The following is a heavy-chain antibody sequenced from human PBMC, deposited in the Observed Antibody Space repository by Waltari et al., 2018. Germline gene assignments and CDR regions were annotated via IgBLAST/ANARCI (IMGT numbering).Heavy chain of an antibody. J-gene: IGHJ4*02. CDR2: IYYSGTT. Sequence: QVQLQESGPGLVKPSETLSLTCNVSGGSMSNYYCSWIRQPPGKGLEWIGYIYYSGTTNYNPSLKSRVTMSVDTSKNQFSLKLTSVTAADTAVYYCARGSGRQLTYWGQGTLVTVSS. D-gene: IGHD6-13*01. V-gene: IGHV4-59*01. CDR3: ARGSGRQLTY. CDR1: GGSMSNYY.